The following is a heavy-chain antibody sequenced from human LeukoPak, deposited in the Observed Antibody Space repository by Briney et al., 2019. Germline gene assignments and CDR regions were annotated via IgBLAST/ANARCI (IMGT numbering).Heavy chain of an antibody. CDR2: INHSGST. D-gene: IGHD2-2*01. J-gene: IGHJ4*02. Sequence: KPSETLSLTCAVYGGSFSGYYWNWIRQPPGKGLEWIGEINHSGSTNYNPSLKSRVTISVDTSKNQFSLKLSSVTAADTAVYYCARADIVVVPAAILDSYYFDYWGQGTLVTVSS. CDR1: GGSFSGYY. CDR3: ARADIVVVPAAILDSYYFDY. V-gene: IGHV4-34*01.